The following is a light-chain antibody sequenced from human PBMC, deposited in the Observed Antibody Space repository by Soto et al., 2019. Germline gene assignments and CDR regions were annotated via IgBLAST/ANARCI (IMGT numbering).Light chain of an antibody. J-gene: IGLJ2*01. Sequence: QSVLTQPPSVSGAPGQRVTISFTGNSSNIGARYDVHWYQQVPVTAPKLLIFGNNNRPSGVPGRFSGSKSGSSASLAITGLQAEDEAHYYCQSYDSGLSAVVFGGGTKLTVL. CDR3: QSYDSGLSAVV. CDR1: SSNIGARYD. CDR2: GNN. V-gene: IGLV1-40*01.